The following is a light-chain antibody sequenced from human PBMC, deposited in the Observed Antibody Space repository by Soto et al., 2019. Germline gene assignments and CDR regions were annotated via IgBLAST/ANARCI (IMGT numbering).Light chain of an antibody. Sequence: EIVMTQSPATLSVSPGERFTLSCRASQSVSSNLAWYQQKPGQAPRLLIYGASTRATGIPARFSGSGSGTEFTLTISSLQSEDFAVYYCQQYNNWPLYTFGQGTKVDIK. CDR2: GAS. J-gene: IGKJ2*01. V-gene: IGKV3-15*01. CDR1: QSVSSN. CDR3: QQYNNWPLYT.